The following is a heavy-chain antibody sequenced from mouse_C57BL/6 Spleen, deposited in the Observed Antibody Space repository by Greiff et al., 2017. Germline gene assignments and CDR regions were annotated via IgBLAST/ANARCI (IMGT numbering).Heavy chain of an antibody. Sequence: QVQLKESGPELVKPGASVKISCKASGYAFSSSWMNWVKQRPGKGLEWIGRIYPGDGDTNYNGKFKGKATLTADKSSSTAYMQLSSLTSEDSAVYFCAPLTGSFAYWGQGTLVTVSA. V-gene: IGHV1-82*01. J-gene: IGHJ3*01. D-gene: IGHD4-1*01. CDR2: IYPGDGDT. CDR1: GYAFSSSW. CDR3: APLTGSFAY.